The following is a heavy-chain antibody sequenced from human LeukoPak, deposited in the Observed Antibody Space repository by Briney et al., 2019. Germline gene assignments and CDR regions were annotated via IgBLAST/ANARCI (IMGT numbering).Heavy chain of an antibody. J-gene: IGHJ6*03. V-gene: IGHV1-69*05. Sequence: SVKVSCKASGGTFSSYAISWVRQAPAQGLEWMGRIIPIFGTANYAQKFQGRVTITTDESTSTAFMELSSLRSEDTAVYYCARAPSADYLMDVWGKGTTVTVSS. CDR3: ARAPSADYLMDV. CDR2: IIPIFGTA. CDR1: GGTFSSYA.